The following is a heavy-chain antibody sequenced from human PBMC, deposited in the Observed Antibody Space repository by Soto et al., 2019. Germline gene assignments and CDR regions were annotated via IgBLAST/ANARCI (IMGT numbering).Heavy chain of an antibody. D-gene: IGHD6-19*01. J-gene: IGHJ4*02. Sequence: EVQLVESGGGLVQPGGSLRLSCAASGFTFSSYEMNWVRQAPGKGLEWVSYISSSGSTIYYADSVKGRFTISRDNAKNSLYLQMKGLRAEDMAVYYCARGQYSSGGGYFDYWGQETLVTVSS. V-gene: IGHV3-48*03. CDR1: GFTFSSYE. CDR2: ISSSGSTI. CDR3: ARGQYSSGGGYFDY.